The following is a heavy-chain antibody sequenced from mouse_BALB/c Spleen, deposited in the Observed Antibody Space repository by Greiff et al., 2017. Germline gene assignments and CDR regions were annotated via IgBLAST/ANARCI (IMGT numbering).Heavy chain of an antibody. D-gene: IGHD4-1*01. Sequence: EVKLMESGPSLVKPSQTLSLTCSVTGDSITSGYWNWIRKFPGNKLEYMGYISYSGSTYYNPSLKSRISITRDTSKNQYYLQLNSVTTEDTATYYCARGTTNFYWYFDVWGAGTTVTVSS. CDR2: ISYSGST. CDR1: GDSITSGY. V-gene: IGHV3-8*02. J-gene: IGHJ1*01. CDR3: ARGTTNFYWYFDV.